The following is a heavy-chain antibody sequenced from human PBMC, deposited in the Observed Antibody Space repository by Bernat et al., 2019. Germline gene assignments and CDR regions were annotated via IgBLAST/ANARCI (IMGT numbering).Heavy chain of an antibody. CDR2: ISYDGSNK. V-gene: IGHV3-30-3*01. Sequence: QVQLVESGGGVVQPGRSLRLSCAASGFTFSSYAMHWVRQAPGKGLEWVAVISYDGSNKCYADSVEGRVTISRDNSKNTLYLQMNSLRAGDTAVYYCARDNRKEEGYLDYWGQGTLVTVSS. CDR3: ARDNRKEEGYLDY. J-gene: IGHJ4*02. CDR1: GFTFSSYA. D-gene: IGHD1-14*01.